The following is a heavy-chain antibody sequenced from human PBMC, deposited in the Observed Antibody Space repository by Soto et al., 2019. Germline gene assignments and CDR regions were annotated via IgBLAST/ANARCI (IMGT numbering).Heavy chain of an antibody. CDR2: ISVSGDNT. J-gene: IGHJ4*02. V-gene: IGHV3-23*01. D-gene: IGHD1-26*01. Sequence: VSLRLSCAASGFTLSSKTMSWVRQAPGRGLEWVSSISVSGDNTYYADSVKGRFTISRDNSKKTLYLQMNSLRVEDTAIYYCAAPQRELLDWGQGTLVTVSS. CDR1: GFTLSSKT. CDR3: AAPQRELLD.